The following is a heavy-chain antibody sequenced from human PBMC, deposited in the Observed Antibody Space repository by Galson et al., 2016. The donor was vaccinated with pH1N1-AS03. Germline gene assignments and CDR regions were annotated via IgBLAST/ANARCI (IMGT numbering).Heavy chain of an antibody. CDR2: GYSSGHT. V-gene: IGHV4-61*02. Sequence: TLSLTCTVSGASISSSTYYWRWIRQPAGKGLEWIGRGYSSGHTTYNPSLKGRVTISVDTSKNQFSLRLSSVTAADTAFYYCAREDGSTVISKFDYWARGPWSPSPQ. CDR1: GASISSSTYY. J-gene: IGHJ4*02. D-gene: IGHD5-24*01. CDR3: AREDGSTVISKFDY.